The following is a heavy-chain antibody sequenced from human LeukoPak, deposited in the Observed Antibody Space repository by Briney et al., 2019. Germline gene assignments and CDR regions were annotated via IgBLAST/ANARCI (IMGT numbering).Heavy chain of an antibody. Sequence: GGSLRPSCAASGFTFRNHWMHWVRQTPGKGLVWVSRISSDGSSTTYADSVKGRFTISRDNAKNTLYLQMNNLRAEDTAMYYCARDQRVTGRPDIDYWGQGTLVIVSS. CDR2: ISSDGSST. V-gene: IGHV3-74*03. CDR3: ARDQRVTGRPDIDY. J-gene: IGHJ4*02. D-gene: IGHD6-6*01. CDR1: GFTFRNHW.